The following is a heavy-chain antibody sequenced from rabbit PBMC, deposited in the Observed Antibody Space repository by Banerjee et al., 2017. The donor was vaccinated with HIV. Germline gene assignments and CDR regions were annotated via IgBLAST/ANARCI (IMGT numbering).Heavy chain of an antibody. CDR1: GFSFSSDYD. Sequence: EESGGGLVKPGASLTLTCKASGFSFSSDYDMCWVRQAPGKGLEWIACINAGSGGSTYYATWVNGRFTISSHNAQNTLYLQLKSLTAADTATYFCARVGGVGVYGYATLWGPGTLVTVS. CDR3: ARVGGVGVYGYATL. CDR2: INAGSGGST. D-gene: IGHD6-1*01. J-gene: IGHJ6*01. V-gene: IGHV1S40*01.